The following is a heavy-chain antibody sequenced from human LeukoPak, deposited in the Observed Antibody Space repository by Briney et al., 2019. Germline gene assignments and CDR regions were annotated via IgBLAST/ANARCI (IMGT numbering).Heavy chain of an antibody. J-gene: IGHJ5*02. CDR3: ARGGQGYDLNWFDP. D-gene: IGHD3-3*01. CDR2: ISYDGSNK. V-gene: IGHV3-30-3*01. CDR1: GLTFSRSW. Sequence: GGSLRLSCAASGLTFSRSWMSWVRQAPGKGLEWVTIISYDGSNKYYADSVKGRFTISRDNSKNTLYLQMNSLRAEDTAVYYCARGGQGYDLNWFDPWGQGTLVTVSS.